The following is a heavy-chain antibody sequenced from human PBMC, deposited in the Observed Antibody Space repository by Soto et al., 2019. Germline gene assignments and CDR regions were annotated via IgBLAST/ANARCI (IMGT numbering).Heavy chain of an antibody. D-gene: IGHD3-10*01. Sequence: ASVKVSCKASGYTFTSYAMHWVRQAPGQRLEWMGWINAGNGNTKYSQKFQGRVTITRDTSASTAYMELSSLRSEDTAVYYCARVRILMVRGHNYYYMDVWGKGTSVTVS. CDR1: GYTFTSYA. V-gene: IGHV1-3*01. CDR2: INAGNGNT. CDR3: ARVRILMVRGHNYYYMDV. J-gene: IGHJ6*03.